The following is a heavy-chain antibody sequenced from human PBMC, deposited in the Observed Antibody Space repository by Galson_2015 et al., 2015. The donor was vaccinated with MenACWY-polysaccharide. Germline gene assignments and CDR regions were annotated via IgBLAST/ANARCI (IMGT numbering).Heavy chain of an antibody. J-gene: IGHJ4*02. CDR1: GFTFSNYW. D-gene: IGHD2-15*01. CDR3: ARGGSSDSFDY. Sequence: SLRLSCAASGFTFSNYWMSWVRQAPGKGLERVANIKQDGSEKYYVDSVKGRFTISRDNAKTSLYLQMNSLRDEDTAVYYCARGGSSDSFDYWGKGTLVTVSS. CDR2: IKQDGSEK. V-gene: IGHV3-7*01.